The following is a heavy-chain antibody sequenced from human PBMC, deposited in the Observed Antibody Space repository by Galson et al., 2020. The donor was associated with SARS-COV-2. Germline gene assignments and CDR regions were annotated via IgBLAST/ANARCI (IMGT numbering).Heavy chain of an antibody. CDR3: AKDARRTVTTGYYGMDV. D-gene: IGHD4-4*01. CDR2: IRYDGSNK. CDR1: GFTFSSYG. J-gene: IGHJ6*02. Sequence: GGSLRLSCAASGFTFSSYGMHWVRQAPGKGLEWVAFIRYDGSNKYYADSVKGRFTISRDNSKNTLYLQMNSLRAEDTAVYYCAKDARRTVTTGYYGMDVWGQGTTVTVSS. V-gene: IGHV3-30*02.